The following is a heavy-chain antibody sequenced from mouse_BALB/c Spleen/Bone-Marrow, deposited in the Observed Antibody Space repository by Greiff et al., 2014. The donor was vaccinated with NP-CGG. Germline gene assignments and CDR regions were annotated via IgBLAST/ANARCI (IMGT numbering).Heavy chain of an antibody. V-gene: IGHV1S22*01. CDR1: GYTFTSYW. Sequence: LQQSGFELVRPGASVKLSCKAFGYTFTSYWMHWVKQRPGQGLEWLGNIYPGTGSINYDEKFKSKATLTVDTSSSTAYMQLSSLTSEDSAVYYCTRSGYVMDYWGQGTSVTVSS. J-gene: IGHJ4*01. D-gene: IGHD3-1*01. CDR3: TRSGYVMDY. CDR2: IYPGTGSI.